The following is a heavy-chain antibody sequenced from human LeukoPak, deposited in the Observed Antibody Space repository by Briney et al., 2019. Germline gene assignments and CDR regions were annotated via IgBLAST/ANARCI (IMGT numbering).Heavy chain of an antibody. Sequence: MSSETLSLTCAVSGGSINSHYWGWIRQPPGKGLQWIGDIYSTGKNNYNPSLKSRVTISLDTSKSHLSLNLTSLLAADTAIYYCVRRDTGWNYFDYWGQGILVTVSS. CDR2: IYSTGKN. CDR1: GGSINSHY. CDR3: VRRDTGWNYFDY. D-gene: IGHD6-19*01. V-gene: IGHV4-4*08. J-gene: IGHJ4*02.